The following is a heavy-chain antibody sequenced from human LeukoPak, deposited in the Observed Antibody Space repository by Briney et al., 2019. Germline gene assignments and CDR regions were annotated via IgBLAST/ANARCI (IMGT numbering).Heavy chain of an antibody. Sequence: PSETLSLTCTVSGGSISSSSYYWGWIRQPPGKGLEWIGEINHSGSTNYNPSLKSRVTISVDTSKNQFSLNLSSVTAATPDVYNCARHKPPPYGDYERRWFDPWGQGTLVTVSS. J-gene: IGHJ5*02. V-gene: IGHV4-39*01. CDR3: ARHKPPPYGDYERRWFDP. D-gene: IGHD4-17*01. CDR1: GGSISSSSYY. CDR2: INHSGST.